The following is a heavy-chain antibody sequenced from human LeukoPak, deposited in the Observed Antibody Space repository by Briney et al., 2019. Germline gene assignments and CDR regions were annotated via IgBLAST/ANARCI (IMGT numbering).Heavy chain of an antibody. CDR3: AGGGYYDILTGYYPLDY. D-gene: IGHD3-9*01. V-gene: IGHV4-59*02. Sequence: PSETLSLTCTVSGVSVSSYFWIWVRQPPGKGLEWLGYIYYSGSANYNPSLKSRVTISVDTSKNQFSLKLNSVTAADTAVYYCAGGGYYDILTGYYPLDYWGQGTLVTVSS. CDR1: GVSVSSYF. CDR2: IYYSGSA. J-gene: IGHJ4*02.